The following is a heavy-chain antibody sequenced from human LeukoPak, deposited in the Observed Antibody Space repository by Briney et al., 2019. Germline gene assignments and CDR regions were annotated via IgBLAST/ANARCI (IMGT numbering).Heavy chain of an antibody. CDR1: EYSFTSYW. CDR2: IFPGDSDT. V-gene: IGHV5-51*01. J-gene: IGHJ3*02. D-gene: IGHD2/OR15-2a*01. CDR3: ARPANRGDAFDI. Sequence: PGESLKISCKGSEYSFTSYWIGWVRQMPGKGLEWMGIIFPGDSDTRYSPSFQGQVTISADKSITTAYLQWSSLRASDTAMYYCARPANRGDAFDIWGQGTMVTVSS.